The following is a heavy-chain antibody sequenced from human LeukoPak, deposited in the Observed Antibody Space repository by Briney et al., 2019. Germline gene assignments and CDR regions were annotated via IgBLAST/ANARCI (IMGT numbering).Heavy chain of an antibody. CDR2: ISGSGTRA. D-gene: IGHD6-6*01. J-gene: IGHJ4*02. V-gene: IGHV3-23*01. Sequence: GGSLRLSCAVSGFTFNTYAMSWVRQAPGKGLEWVSAISGSGTRAYYADSVKGRFTISRDNSKNTLYLQMNSLRAEDTAVYYCASSIAAPVEDPDYWGQGTLVTVSS. CDR3: ASSIAAPVEDPDY. CDR1: GFTFNTYA.